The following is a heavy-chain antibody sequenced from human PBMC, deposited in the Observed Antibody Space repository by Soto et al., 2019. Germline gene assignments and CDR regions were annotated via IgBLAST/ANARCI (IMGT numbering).Heavy chain of an antibody. CDR1: GFTFDDYD. CDR3: AKGGYGSGWYLTY. D-gene: IGHD6-19*01. V-gene: IGHV3-9*01. Sequence: EVQLVECGGGLVQPGRSLRLSCAASGFTFDDYDMHWVRQAPGKGLEWVSHIAWNSGSIAYADSVKGRFTISRDNAKNSLYLQMNSLRAEDTALYYCAKGGYGSGWYLTYWGLGTLVTVSS. J-gene: IGHJ4*02. CDR2: IAWNSGSI.